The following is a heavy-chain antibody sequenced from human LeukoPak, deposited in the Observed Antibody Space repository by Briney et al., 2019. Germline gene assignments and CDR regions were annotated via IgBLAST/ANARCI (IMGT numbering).Heavy chain of an antibody. CDR2: ITSSGTTK. CDR3: AIQMTMIVVVPYFDY. CDR1: GFTFNDYY. D-gene: IGHD3-22*01. J-gene: IGHJ4*02. V-gene: IGHV3-11*04. Sequence: PGGSLRLSCEASGFTFNDYYMSWIRQAPGKGLEWVSFITSSGTTKYYADSVRGRFTISRDNANHSLYLYMNSLRYDETAVYYCAIQMTMIVVVPYFDYWGQGALVTVSA.